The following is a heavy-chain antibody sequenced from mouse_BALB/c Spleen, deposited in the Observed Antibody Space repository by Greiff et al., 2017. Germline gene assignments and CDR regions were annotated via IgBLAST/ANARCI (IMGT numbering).Heavy chain of an antibody. D-gene: IGHD1-1*01. CDR2: IWAGGST. CDR3: ARDRYGSSYYAMDY. CDR1: GFSLTSYG. V-gene: IGHV2-9*02. Sequence: VKLQESGPGLVAPSQSLSITCTVSGFSLTSYGVHWVRQPPGKGLEWLGVIWAGGSTNYNSALMSRLSISKDNSKSQVFLKMNSLQTDDTAMYYCARDRYGSSYYAMDYWGQGTSVTVSS. J-gene: IGHJ4*01.